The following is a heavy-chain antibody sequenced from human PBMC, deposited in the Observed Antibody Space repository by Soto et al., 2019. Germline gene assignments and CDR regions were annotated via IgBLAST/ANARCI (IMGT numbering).Heavy chain of an antibody. D-gene: IGHD1-1*01. Sequence: QVQLVESGGGVVQPGRSLRLSCAASGFTFSSYGMHWVRQAPGKGLEWVAVISYDGSNKYYADSVKGRFTISRDNSKNTLYLEMNSLRAEDTAVYYCAKDLLGNWNDPLYYYGMDVWGQGTTVTVSS. V-gene: IGHV3-30*18. CDR1: GFTFSSYG. CDR3: AKDLLGNWNDPLYYYGMDV. CDR2: ISYDGSNK. J-gene: IGHJ6*02.